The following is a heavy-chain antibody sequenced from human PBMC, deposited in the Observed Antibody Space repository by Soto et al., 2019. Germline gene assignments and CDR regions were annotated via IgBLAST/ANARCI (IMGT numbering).Heavy chain of an antibody. CDR1: GFIFSNYS. V-gene: IGHV3-21*01. CDR2: ISRTSIYI. Sequence: EVHLVESGGGLVKPGGSLRLSCAASGFIFSNYSMNWVRQAPGKGLEWVSAISRTSIYIYYPDSLNGRFTVSRDNAKNSLYLKMNSLRAEDTAGYYWARDSLGGGMDVWGQGTTVTVSS. J-gene: IGHJ6*02. D-gene: IGHD3-16*01. CDR3: ARDSLGGGMDV.